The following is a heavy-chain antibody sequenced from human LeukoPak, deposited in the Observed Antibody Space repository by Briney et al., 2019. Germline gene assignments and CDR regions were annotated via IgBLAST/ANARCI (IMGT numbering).Heavy chain of an antibody. D-gene: IGHD3-3*01. CDR2: IIPIFGTA. CDR3: ARGEHDFWSGYGSFDY. Sequence: GASVTVSCKASGGTFSSYAISWVRQAPGQGLEWMGGIIPIFGTANYAQKFQGRVAITTDESTSTAYMELSSLRSEDTAVYYCARGEHDFWSGYGSFDYWGQGTLVTVSS. J-gene: IGHJ4*02. V-gene: IGHV1-69*05. CDR1: GGTFSSYA.